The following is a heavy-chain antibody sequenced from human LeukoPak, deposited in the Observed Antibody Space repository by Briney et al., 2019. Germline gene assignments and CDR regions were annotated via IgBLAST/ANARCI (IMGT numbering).Heavy chain of an antibody. CDR2: ISYDGSNK. CDR1: GFTFSSYG. D-gene: IGHD2-15*01. CDR3: TRRELPDY. Sequence: GGSLRLSCAASGFTFSSYGMHWVRQAPGKGLEWVAVISYDGSNKYYADSVKGRFTISRDNSKNTAYLQMNSLKTEDTAVYYCTRRELPDYWGQGTLVTVSS. J-gene: IGHJ4*02. V-gene: IGHV3-30*03.